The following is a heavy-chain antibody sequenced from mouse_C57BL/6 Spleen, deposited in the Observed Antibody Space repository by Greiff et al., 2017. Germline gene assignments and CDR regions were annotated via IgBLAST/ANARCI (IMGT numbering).Heavy chain of an antibody. D-gene: IGHD3-2*02. CDR2: IYPSDSVT. CDR1: GYTFTSYW. CDR3: AILDSSGRFAY. V-gene: IGHV1-61*01. J-gene: IGHJ3*01. Sequence: VKLQQPGAELVRPGSSVKLSCKASGYTFTSYWMDWVKQRPGQGLEWIGNIYPSDSVTHYNQKFKDKATLTVDKSSSTAYMQLSSLTSEDSAVYYCAILDSSGRFAYWGQGTLVTVSA.